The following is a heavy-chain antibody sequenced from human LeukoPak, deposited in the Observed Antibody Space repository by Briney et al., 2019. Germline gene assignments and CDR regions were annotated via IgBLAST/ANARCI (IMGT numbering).Heavy chain of an antibody. J-gene: IGHJ5*02. D-gene: IGHD3-22*01. V-gene: IGHV3-30*18. CDR2: ISYDGSNK. CDR1: GVTFSSYG. Sequence: PGGSLRLSCAASGVTFSSYGMHWVRQAPGKGLEWVAVISYDGSNKYYADSVKGRFTISRDNSKNTLYLQMNSLRAEDTAVYYCAKVAYDSSGLLSPWGQGTLVTVSS. CDR3: AKVAYDSSGLLSP.